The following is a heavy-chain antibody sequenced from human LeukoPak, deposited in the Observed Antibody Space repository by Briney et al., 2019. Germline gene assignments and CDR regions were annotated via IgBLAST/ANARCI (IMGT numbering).Heavy chain of an antibody. CDR2: ISGSGGST. CDR1: GFTFSSYA. Sequence: PGGSLRLSCAAAGFTFSSYAMSWVRQAPGKGLEWVSAISGSGGSTYYADSVKGRFTISRDNSKNTLYLQMNSLRAEDTAVYYCAKQDYFLYYYYMDVWGKGTTVTVSS. V-gene: IGHV3-23*01. CDR3: AKQDYFLYYYYMDV. D-gene: IGHD2/OR15-2a*01. J-gene: IGHJ6*03.